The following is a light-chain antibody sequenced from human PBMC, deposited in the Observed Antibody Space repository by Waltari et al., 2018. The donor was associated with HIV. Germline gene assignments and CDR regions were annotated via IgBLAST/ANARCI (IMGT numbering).Light chain of an antibody. J-gene: IGKJ2*01. V-gene: IGKV3-20*01. CDR1: QRVTSNY. CDR2: DAS. CDR3: HQYGSSPPYT. Sequence: EIVLTQSPDTLSLSPGERSTLSCRASQRVTSNYLAWYQQKPGQAPRLLIYDASSRATGIPDRFSGSGSGTDFTLTISRLEPEDFAVYYCHQYGSSPPYTFGQGTKLEIK.